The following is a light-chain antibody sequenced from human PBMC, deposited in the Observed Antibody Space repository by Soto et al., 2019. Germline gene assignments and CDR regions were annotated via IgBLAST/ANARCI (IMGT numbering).Light chain of an antibody. CDR3: HPAYIQNP. CDR1: QSICSY. J-gene: IGKJ1*01. CDR2: KAS. V-gene: IGKV1-5*03. Sequence: LSASVGDRVAITGRASQSICSYLNWYQQKPGKAPKLLIYKASSLESGVPSRFSGSGSGTEFTLTICCLPHDDFGTYSAHPAYIQNPFGERSK.